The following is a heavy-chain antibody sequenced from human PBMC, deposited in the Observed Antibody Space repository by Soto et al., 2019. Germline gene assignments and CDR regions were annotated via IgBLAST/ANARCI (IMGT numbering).Heavy chain of an antibody. CDR1: GFTVGSNH. V-gene: IGHV3-53*04. D-gene: IGHD3-10*01. Sequence: EVQLVESGGGLVQPGGSLRLSCAASGFTVGSNHMTWVRQAPGKGLEWVSVIYTGGETYYLDSVKGRITISRHNSRNTLYLQMNNLRAEDTAMYYWARGGLSFGESGVDCWGQGTLVTVSS. CDR2: IYTGGET. CDR3: ARGGLSFGESGVDC. J-gene: IGHJ4*02.